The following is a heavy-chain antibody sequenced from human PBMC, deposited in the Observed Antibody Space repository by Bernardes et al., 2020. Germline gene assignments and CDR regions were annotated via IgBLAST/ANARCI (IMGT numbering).Heavy chain of an antibody. V-gene: IGHV1-2*02. Sequence: ASVKVSCTASGYTFSDYYIHWLRQAPGQGLEWMGWISPKSGATKHAQKFQGRVTLTRDTSISTDYMELSSLRSDDTAVYYCARTFYYDRGGDSLFDLWGQGTPVTVSS. J-gene: IGHJ4*02. CDR2: ISPKSGAT. D-gene: IGHD2-21*01. CDR1: GYTFSDYY. CDR3: ARTFYYDRGGDSLFDL.